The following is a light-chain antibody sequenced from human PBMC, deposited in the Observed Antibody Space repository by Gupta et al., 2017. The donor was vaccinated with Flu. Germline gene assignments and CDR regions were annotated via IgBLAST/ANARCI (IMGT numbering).Light chain of an antibody. CDR3: MQGSHWPWA. CDR1: QSLVYSDGNTV. J-gene: IGKJ1*01. Sequence: DVVRTQSPLSVPVALGQLASISCRSSQSLVYSDGNTVMHWVQQRPGQPPRRRIYLVSHRDSGVPDRFSGRGSGTDFTLKISMVEAEEVGVYFCMQGSHWPWAFGQGTKVEIK. V-gene: IGKV2-30*01. CDR2: LVS.